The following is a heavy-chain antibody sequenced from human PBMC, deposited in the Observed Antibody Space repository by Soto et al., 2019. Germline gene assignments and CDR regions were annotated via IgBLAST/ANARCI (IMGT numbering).Heavy chain of an antibody. J-gene: IGHJ4*02. V-gene: IGHV4-34*01. Sequence: QVQLQQWGAGLLKPSETLSLTCAVYGGSFSGYYWSWIRHPPGKGLEWIGEINHSGSTNYNPSLKSRVTISVDTSKNQFSLKLSSVTAADTAVYYCARGRWLRSSVDYWGQGTLVTVSS. CDR2: INHSGST. CDR1: GGSFSGYY. CDR3: ARGRWLRSSVDY. D-gene: IGHD5-12*01.